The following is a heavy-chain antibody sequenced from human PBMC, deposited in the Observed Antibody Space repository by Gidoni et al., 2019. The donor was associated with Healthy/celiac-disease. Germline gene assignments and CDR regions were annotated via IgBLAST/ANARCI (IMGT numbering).Heavy chain of an antibody. J-gene: IGHJ4*02. CDR3: AKPVLEWLPYSYFDY. CDR2: IRYDGSNK. CDR1: GFTSSSYG. D-gene: IGHD3-3*01. Sequence: QVQLVESGGGVVQPGGSLRLSCAASGFTSSSYGMHWVRQAPGKGLEWVAFIRYDGSNKYYADSVKGRFTISRDNSKNTLYLQMNSLRAEDTAVYYCAKPVLEWLPYSYFDYWGQGTLVTVSS. V-gene: IGHV3-30*02.